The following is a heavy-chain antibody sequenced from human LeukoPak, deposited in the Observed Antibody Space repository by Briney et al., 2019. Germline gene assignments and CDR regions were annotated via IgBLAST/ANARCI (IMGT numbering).Heavy chain of an antibody. CDR2: ISSSGTAT. D-gene: IGHD2-15*01. J-gene: IGHJ4*02. CDR1: GFTFNNYA. CDR3: AKAPVTTCRGAFCYPFDY. V-gene: IGHV3-23*01. Sequence: PGGSLRLSCAASGFTFNNYAMSWVRQSPGKGLEWVSAISSSGTATYYADSVKGRFTISRDSSKNTLFLQMNRLRPEDAAVYYCAKAPVTTCRGAFCYPFDYWGLGTLVTVSS.